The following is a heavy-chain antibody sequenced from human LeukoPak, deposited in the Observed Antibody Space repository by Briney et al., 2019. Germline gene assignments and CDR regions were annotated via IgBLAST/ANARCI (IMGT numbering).Heavy chain of an antibody. CDR1: GGSIRSGSYY. V-gene: IGHV4-61*02. Sequence: NPSQSLSLTCTDPGGSIRSGSYYWGWIRQPAGKGMGWIGCIYTSGSINYNPTRKSRVTISVDTSKNQFSLKLSSVTAADTAVYYCARGGLEFRMVVTYCSSTSCPEDVWGKGTTVTVSS. J-gene: IGHJ6*04. D-gene: IGHD2-2*01. CDR3: ARGGLEFRMVVTYCSSTSCPEDV. CDR2: IYTSGSI.